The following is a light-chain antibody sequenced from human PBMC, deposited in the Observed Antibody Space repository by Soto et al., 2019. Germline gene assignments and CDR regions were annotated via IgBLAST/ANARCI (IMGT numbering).Light chain of an antibody. V-gene: IGLV6-57*04. CDR1: SGSIASNY. CDR2: EDN. Sequence: NFMLTQPHSVSESPGKTVTISCTRSSGSIASNYVQWYKQRPGSAPTTVIYEDNQRPSGVPDRFSGSIDSSSNSASLTISGLKTEDEADYYCQSYDSRTVVFGGGTKLTVL. CDR3: QSYDSRTVV. J-gene: IGLJ2*01.